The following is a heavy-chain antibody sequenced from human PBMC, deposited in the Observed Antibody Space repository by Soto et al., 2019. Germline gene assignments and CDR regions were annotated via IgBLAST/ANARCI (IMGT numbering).Heavy chain of an antibody. CDR2: IYHSGST. CDR1: GGSISSSNW. J-gene: IGHJ3*02. D-gene: IGHD3-22*01. Sequence: SETLSLTCAVSGGSISSSNWWSWVRQPPGKGLEWIGEIYHSGSTNYNPSLKSRVTISVDKSKNQFSLKLSSVTAADTAVYYCARDGEGSGYPPDAIDIWGQGTMVTVSS. CDR3: ARDGEGSGYPPDAIDI. V-gene: IGHV4-4*02.